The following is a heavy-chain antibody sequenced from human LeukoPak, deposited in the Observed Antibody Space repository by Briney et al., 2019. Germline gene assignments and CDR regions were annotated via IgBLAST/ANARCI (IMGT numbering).Heavy chain of an antibody. CDR3: AKDIWIQLWPTYGMDV. D-gene: IGHD5-18*01. CDR2: ISSSSSYI. J-gene: IGHJ6*02. V-gene: IGHV3-21*04. CDR1: GFTFSSYS. Sequence: GGSLRLSCAASGFTFSSYSMNWVRQAPGKGLEWVSSISSSSSYIYYADSVKGRFTISRDNAKNSLYLQMNSLRAEDTALYYCAKDIWIQLWPTYGMDVWGQGTTVTVSS.